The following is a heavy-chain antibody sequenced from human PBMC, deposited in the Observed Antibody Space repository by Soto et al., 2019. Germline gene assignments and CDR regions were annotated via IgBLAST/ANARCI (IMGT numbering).Heavy chain of an antibody. D-gene: IGHD2-15*01. Sequence: QGQLVESGGGVVQPGRSLRLSCAASEFTFSNYAMHWVRQAPGKGLEWVAVISFDGNTKYYADSVRGRFTLSRDNSMNILYVQMDYLPTGDTAVYYCARAFTNRGTPENHFDIWGQGTMVTVS. V-gene: IGHV3-30*04. J-gene: IGHJ3*02. CDR2: ISFDGNTK. CDR1: EFTFSNYA. CDR3: ARAFTNRGTPENHFDI.